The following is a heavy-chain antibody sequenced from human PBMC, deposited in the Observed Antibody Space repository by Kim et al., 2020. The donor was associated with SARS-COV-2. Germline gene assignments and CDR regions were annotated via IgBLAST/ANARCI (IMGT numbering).Heavy chain of an antibody. CDR3: ARVMTGTIAPALDY. J-gene: IGHJ4*02. D-gene: IGHD1-1*01. V-gene: IGHV4-59*01. Sequence: NPSLKSRVTISVDTSKNQFALKLSSVTAADTAVYYCARVMTGTIAPALDYWGQGTLVTVSS.